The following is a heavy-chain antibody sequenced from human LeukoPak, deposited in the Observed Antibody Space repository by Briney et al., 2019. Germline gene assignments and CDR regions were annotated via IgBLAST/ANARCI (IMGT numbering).Heavy chain of an antibody. V-gene: IGHV4-39*01. CDR3: VRRVYSGSYNWYFDL. CDR2: ISYSGST. D-gene: IGHD1-26*01. Sequence: SETLSLTCTVSDGSISTSTYYWGWIRQPPGKGLEWIGSISYSGSTYNNPSLKSRVTISVDTSKNQLSLKLSSVTAPDTAVYYFVRRVYSGSYNWYFDLWGRGTLVTVSS. CDR1: DGSISTSTYY. J-gene: IGHJ2*01.